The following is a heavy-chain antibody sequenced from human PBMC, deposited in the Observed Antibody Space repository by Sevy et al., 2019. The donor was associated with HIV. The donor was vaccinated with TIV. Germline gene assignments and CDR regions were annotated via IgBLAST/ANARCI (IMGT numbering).Heavy chain of an antibody. V-gene: IGHV3-30-3*01. D-gene: IGHD3-3*01. CDR3: ASSLTIFGVVISDHFDY. CDR1: GFTFSSYA. Sequence: GGSLRLSCAASGFTFSSYAMHWVRQAPGKGLEWVAVISYDGSNKYYADSVKGRFTISRDNSKNTLYLQMNSLRAEDRAVYYCASSLTIFGVVISDHFDYWGQGTLVTVSS. CDR2: ISYDGSNK. J-gene: IGHJ4*02.